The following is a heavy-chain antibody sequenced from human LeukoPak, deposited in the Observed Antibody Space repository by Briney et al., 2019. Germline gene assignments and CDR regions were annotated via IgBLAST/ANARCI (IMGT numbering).Heavy chain of an antibody. CDR1: GYTFTNYG. CDR3: ARDDYGDSKGRFDP. V-gene: IGHV1-18*01. D-gene: IGHD4-17*01. CDR2: ISADNAHT. J-gene: IGHJ5*02. Sequence: ASVSVSCKASGYTFTNYGISWVRQAPGQGLELMGWISADNAHTKYSQKFQGRVSMTTDTSTSTAYMELRSLRSDDTAVYYCARDDYGDSKGRFDPWGQGTLVTVSS.